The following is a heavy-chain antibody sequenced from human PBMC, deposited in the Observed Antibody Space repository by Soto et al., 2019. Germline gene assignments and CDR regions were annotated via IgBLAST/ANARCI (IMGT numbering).Heavy chain of an antibody. Sequence: QVQLQESGPGLVKPSQTLSLTCTVSGGSITSGGYYWSWIRQHPGKGLEWIGYIYHSGTTYYNPSLQSRVTLSVDTGQSQFSPKLTSGTAADTAVSSCSSVRGYPLLGWFDPWGQGTLVPVSS. V-gene: IGHV4-31*03. CDR2: IYHSGTT. CDR1: GGSITSGGYY. D-gene: IGHD6-25*01. CDR3: SSVRGYPLLGWFDP. J-gene: IGHJ5*02.